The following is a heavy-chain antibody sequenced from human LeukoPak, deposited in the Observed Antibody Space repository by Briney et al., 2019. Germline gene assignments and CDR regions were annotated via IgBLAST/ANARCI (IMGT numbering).Heavy chain of an antibody. V-gene: IGHV1-46*01. Sequence: WASVKVSCKASGYTFTSYYMHWVRQAPGQGLEWMGIINPSGGSTSYAQKFQGRVTMTRDTSTSTVYMELSSLRSEDTAVYYCAIAGYSSGWYDRLYAFDIWGQGTMVTVSS. CDR1: GYTFTSYY. CDR2: INPSGGST. D-gene: IGHD6-19*01. J-gene: IGHJ3*02. CDR3: AIAGYSSGWYDRLYAFDI.